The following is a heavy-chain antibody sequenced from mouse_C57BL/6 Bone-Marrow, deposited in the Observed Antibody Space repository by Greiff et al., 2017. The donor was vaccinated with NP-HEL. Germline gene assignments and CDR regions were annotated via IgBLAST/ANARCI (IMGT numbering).Heavy chain of an antibody. J-gene: IGHJ2*01. V-gene: IGHV1-53*01. D-gene: IGHD2-4*01. Sequence: QVHVKQSGTELVKPGASVKLSCKASGYTFTSYWMHWVKQRPGQGLEWIGNINPSNGGTNYNEKFKSKATLTVDKSSSTAYMQLSSLTSEDSAVYYCAREGWYYDPFDYWGQGTTLTVSS. CDR2: INPSNGGT. CDR3: AREGWYYDPFDY. CDR1: GYTFTSYW.